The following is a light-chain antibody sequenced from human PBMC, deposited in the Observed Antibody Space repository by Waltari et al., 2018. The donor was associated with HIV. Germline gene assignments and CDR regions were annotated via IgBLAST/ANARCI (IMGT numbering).Light chain of an antibody. CDR3: ISYTSSTTPYV. CDR1: SSDVGGYNY. CDR2: EVS. V-gene: IGLV2-14*01. J-gene: IGLJ1*01. Sequence: QSALTQPASVSGSPGQSITISCTGTSSDVGGYNYVSWYQQHPGKAPKLMIYEVSNRPSGVSNLFSGSKSGNTASLTISGLQAEDEADYYCISYTSSTTPYVFGTGTKVTVL.